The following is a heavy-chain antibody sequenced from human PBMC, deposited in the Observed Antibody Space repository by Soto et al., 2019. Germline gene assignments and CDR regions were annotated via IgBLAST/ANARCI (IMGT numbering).Heavy chain of an antibody. CDR2: INPESTTI. V-gene: IGHV3-74*01. CDR3: TRDTFGDEDY. D-gene: IGHD4-17*01. Sequence: EVQMVESGGGLVQPGGSLRLSCTASGFTFSKFWMHWVRQVPGKGLVWVSRINPESTTINYAAAVEGRFTISRDNAQNTLYLQMSSMIVEDPAVYYCTRDTFGDEDYWGQGIPVTVSS. J-gene: IGHJ4*02. CDR1: GFTFSKFW.